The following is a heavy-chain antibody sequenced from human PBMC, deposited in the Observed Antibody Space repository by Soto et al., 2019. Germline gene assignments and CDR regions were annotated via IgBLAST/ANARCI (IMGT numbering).Heavy chain of an antibody. CDR3: ARLPLVVVAAYGGGFDY. CDR1: VGSISVSSSY. J-gene: IGHJ4*02. CDR2: IDYRGST. Sequence: QLQLQESGPGLVKPSETRSPTCTVSVGSISVSSSYWGWIRQPPGKGLEWIGSIDYRGSTYYNPSLQSRVTISVDTSKNQFSLKLSSVTAADTAVYYCARLPLVVVAAYGGGFDYWGQGTLVTVSS. V-gene: IGHV4-39*01. D-gene: IGHD2-15*01.